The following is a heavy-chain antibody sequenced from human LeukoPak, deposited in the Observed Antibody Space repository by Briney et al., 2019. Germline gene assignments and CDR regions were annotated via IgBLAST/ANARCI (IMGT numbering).Heavy chain of an antibody. D-gene: IGHD3-3*01. Sequence: PSETLSLTCAVHGGSFKNYFWSWIRQAPGGGLEWIGEINHIGRTNYNPSLSSRVTVSADTGKNHFSLTMTSVTATDTAVYYCARGYEGYLDYWSQGNLVSVSS. CDR1: GGSFKNYF. CDR3: ARGYEGYLDY. CDR2: INHIGRT. J-gene: IGHJ4*02. V-gene: IGHV4-34*01.